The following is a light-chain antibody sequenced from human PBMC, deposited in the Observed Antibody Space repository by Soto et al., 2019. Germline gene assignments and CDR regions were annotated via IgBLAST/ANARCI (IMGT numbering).Light chain of an antibody. V-gene: IGLV1-44*01. CDR3: AAWDDSLGAYV. CDR1: NSNIGTNT. Sequence: ALTQPPSASATPGQRVTIACSGSNSNIGTNTVNWYQQLPGTAPRLLIYTNNQRPSGVPQRFSGSKTGTSASLAIGGLQSEDGADYYCAAWDDSLGAYVFGTGTKVTVL. CDR2: TNN. J-gene: IGLJ1*01.